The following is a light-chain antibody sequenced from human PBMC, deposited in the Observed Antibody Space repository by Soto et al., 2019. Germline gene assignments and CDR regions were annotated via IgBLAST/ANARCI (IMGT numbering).Light chain of an antibody. CDR3: QQLHSYT. J-gene: IGKJ3*01. CDR1: QGISSS. Sequence: DIQLTQSPSFLSASVGDRVTITCRASQGISSSLAWYQQNPGKAPKILIYAAATLQSGVASRFSGSGSGTGFTLTISSMQPEDFANYYCQQLHSYTFGPGTKVDIK. CDR2: AAA. V-gene: IGKV1-9*01.